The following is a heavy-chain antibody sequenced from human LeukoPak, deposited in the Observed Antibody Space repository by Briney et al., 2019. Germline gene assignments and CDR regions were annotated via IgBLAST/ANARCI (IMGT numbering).Heavy chain of an antibody. D-gene: IGHD6-19*01. Sequence: GGSLRLSCAASGFTSSSYAMSWVRQAPGKGLEWVSATSSSDAGTYYAESVRGRFTISRDNAKNSLYLQMNNLRAEDTAVYYCARDRGYSSFDYWGQGTLVTVSS. J-gene: IGHJ4*02. V-gene: IGHV3-23*01. CDR2: TSSSDAGT. CDR3: ARDRGYSSFDY. CDR1: GFTSSSYA.